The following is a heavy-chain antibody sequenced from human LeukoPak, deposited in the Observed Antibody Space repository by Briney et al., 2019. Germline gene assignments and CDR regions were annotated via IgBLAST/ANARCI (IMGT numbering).Heavy chain of an antibody. V-gene: IGHV3-23*01. J-gene: IGHJ4*02. CDR3: AKDAEQWLVGSHFDY. D-gene: IGHD6-19*01. Sequence: GGSLRLSCAASGFTFSSYAMSWVRQAPGKGLEWVSAISGSGGSTYYTDSVKGRFTISRDNSKNTLYLQMNSLRAEDTAVYYCAKDAEQWLVGSHFDYWGQGTLVTVSS. CDR2: ISGSGGST. CDR1: GFTFSSYA.